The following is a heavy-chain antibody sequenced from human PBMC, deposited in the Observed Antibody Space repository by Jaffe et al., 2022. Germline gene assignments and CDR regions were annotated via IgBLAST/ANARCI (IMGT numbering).Heavy chain of an antibody. CDR3: ARTRWEPRHTEFDP. CDR1: GGSISSYY. J-gene: IGHJ5*02. D-gene: IGHD1-26*01. Sequence: QVQLQESGPGLVKPSETLSLTCTVSGGSISSYYWSWIRQPPGKGLEWIGYIYYSGSTNYNPSLKSRVTISVDTSKNQFSLKLSSVTAADTAVYYCARTRWEPRHTEFDPWGQGTLVTVSS. V-gene: IGHV4-59*01. CDR2: IYYSGST.